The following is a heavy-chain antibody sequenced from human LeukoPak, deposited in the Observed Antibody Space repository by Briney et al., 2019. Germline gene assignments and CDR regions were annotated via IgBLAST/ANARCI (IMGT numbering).Heavy chain of an antibody. Sequence: GESLKISCKGARYSFTSYWIGWVRQMPGKGLEWMGIIYPGDSATRYSPSFQGQVTISADKSISTAYLQWSSLKASDTAMYYCARQLGYCSSTSCPRWFDPWGQGTLVTVS. CDR1: RYSFTSYW. V-gene: IGHV5-51*01. D-gene: IGHD2-2*01. J-gene: IGHJ5*02. CDR2: IYPGDSAT. CDR3: ARQLGYCSSTSCPRWFDP.